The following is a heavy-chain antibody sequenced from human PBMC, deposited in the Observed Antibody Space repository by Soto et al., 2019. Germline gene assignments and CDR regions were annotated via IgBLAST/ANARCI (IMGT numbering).Heavy chain of an antibody. J-gene: IGHJ4*02. V-gene: IGHV3-33*01. D-gene: IGHD3-10*01. CDR1: GFTFSNYG. CDR2: IWYDGSNK. CDR3: ARDGVAYGSGSYLVY. Sequence: GGSLRLSCAASGFTFSNYGMHWVRQAPGKGLERVAVIWYDGSNKYYADSVKGRFTISRDNSKNTLYLQMSSLRAEDTAVYYCARDGVAYGSGSYLVYWGQGTLVTVSS.